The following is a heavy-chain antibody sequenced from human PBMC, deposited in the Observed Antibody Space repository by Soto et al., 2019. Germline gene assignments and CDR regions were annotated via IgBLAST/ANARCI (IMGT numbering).Heavy chain of an antibody. CDR1: GGSISSSSYY. J-gene: IGHJ6*02. Sequence: QLQLQESGPGLVKPSETLSLTCTVSGGSISSSSYYWGWIRQPPGKGLEWIGSIYYSGSTYYNPSLKSRVTISVDTSKNQFSLKLSSVTAADTAVYYCARRVVRGLYYYYGMDVWGQGTTVTVSS. CDR3: ARRVVRGLYYYYGMDV. CDR2: IYYSGST. D-gene: IGHD3-10*01. V-gene: IGHV4-39*01.